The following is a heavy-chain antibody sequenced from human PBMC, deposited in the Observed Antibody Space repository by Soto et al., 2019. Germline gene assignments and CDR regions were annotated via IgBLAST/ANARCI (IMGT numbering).Heavy chain of an antibody. D-gene: IGHD6-19*01. CDR2: TYYRSKWYN. CDR1: GDSVSSNSAA. V-gene: IGHV6-1*01. Sequence: SQTLSLICAISGDSVSSNSAAWNWIRQSPSRGLEWLGRTYYRSKWYNDYAVSVKSRITINPDTSKNQFSLQLNSVTPEDTAVYYCARFCSVAVAWGYYGMDVWGQGTTVTVSS. J-gene: IGHJ6*02. CDR3: ARFCSVAVAWGYYGMDV.